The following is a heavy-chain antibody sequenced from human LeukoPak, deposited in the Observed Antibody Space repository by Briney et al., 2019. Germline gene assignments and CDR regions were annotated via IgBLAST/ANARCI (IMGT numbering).Heavy chain of an antibody. CDR1: GFSFSTYW. D-gene: IGHD3-9*01. Sequence: GGSLRLSCTGSGFSFSTYWMTWVRQAPGKGLEWVGNIKEDGSEKYYGDSVKGRFTISRDNAKDSVYLQMNSLRAEDTAVYYCARDDQFYDILTGYYSGYGINVWGQGTTVFVS. V-gene: IGHV3-7*01. J-gene: IGHJ6*02. CDR3: ARDDQFYDILTGYYSGYGINV. CDR2: IKEDGSEK.